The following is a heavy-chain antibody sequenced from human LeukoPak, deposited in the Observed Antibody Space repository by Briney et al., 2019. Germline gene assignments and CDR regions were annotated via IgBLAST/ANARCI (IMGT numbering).Heavy chain of an antibody. CDR1: GYTFTGYY. Sequence: RASVKVPCKASGYTFTGYYMHWVRQAPGQGLEWMGRINPNSGDTNYAQKFQGRVTMTRDTSISTAYMDLSRLRSDDTALYYCAREVIGSSWHTGAIDVWGQGTMVTVS. CDR2: INPNSGDT. D-gene: IGHD6-13*01. CDR3: AREVIGSSWHTGAIDV. V-gene: IGHV1-2*06. J-gene: IGHJ3*01.